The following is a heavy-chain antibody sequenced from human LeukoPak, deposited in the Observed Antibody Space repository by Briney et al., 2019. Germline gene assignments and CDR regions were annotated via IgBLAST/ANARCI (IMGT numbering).Heavy chain of an antibody. Sequence: SETLSLTCAVYGGSFSGYYWSWIRQSPGKGLEWIGSIHPSGRLYNNPSLESRVTISIDTSKNQFSLNLNSVTAADTAVYFCSRGLDSRKLGYWGQGTLVTVSS. CDR2: IHPSGRL. V-gene: IGHV4-34*01. CDR3: SRGLDSRKLGY. D-gene: IGHD3-22*01. CDR1: GGSFSGYY. J-gene: IGHJ4*02.